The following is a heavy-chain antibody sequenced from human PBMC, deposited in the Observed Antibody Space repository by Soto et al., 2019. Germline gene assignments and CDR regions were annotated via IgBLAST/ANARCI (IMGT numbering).Heavy chain of an antibody. CDR3: ATKTVGARAGCFDY. J-gene: IGHJ4*02. D-gene: IGHD1-26*01. Sequence: SETLSLTCTVSGGSVSSGSYYWSWIRQPPGKGLEWIGYIYYSGSTNYNPSLKSRVTISVDTSKNQFSLKLSSVTAADTAVYYCATKTVGARAGCFDYWGRGTLVTVSS. CDR2: IYYSGST. V-gene: IGHV4-61*01. CDR1: GGSVSSGSYY.